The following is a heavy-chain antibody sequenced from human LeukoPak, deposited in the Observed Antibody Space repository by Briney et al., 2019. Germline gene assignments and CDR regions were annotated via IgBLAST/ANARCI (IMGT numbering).Heavy chain of an antibody. J-gene: IGHJ4*02. D-gene: IGHD2-8*01. Sequence: GGSPRLSCAASGFTFSSYGMHWVRQAPGKGLEWVAFIRYDGSNKYYADSVKGRFTISRDNSKNTLYLQMNSLRAEDTAVYYCAKIMGPHYAAPPPFDYWGQGTLVTVSS. CDR2: IRYDGSNK. CDR1: GFTFSSYG. V-gene: IGHV3-30*02. CDR3: AKIMGPHYAAPPPFDY.